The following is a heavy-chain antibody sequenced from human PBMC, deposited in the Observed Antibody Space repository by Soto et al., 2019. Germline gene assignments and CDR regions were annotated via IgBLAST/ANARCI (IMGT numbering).Heavy chain of an antibody. V-gene: IGHV3-30-3*01. CDR2: ISYDGSNK. CDR3: AREIVDYGNVGGMDV. Sequence: QVQLVESGGGVVQPGRSLRLSCAASGFTFSSYAMRWVRQAPGKGLEWVAVISYDGSNKYYADSVKGRFTISRDNSKNTLYLQMNSLRAEDTAVYYCAREIVDYGNVGGMDVWGQGTTVTVSS. J-gene: IGHJ6*02. CDR1: GFTFSSYA. D-gene: IGHD4-17*01.